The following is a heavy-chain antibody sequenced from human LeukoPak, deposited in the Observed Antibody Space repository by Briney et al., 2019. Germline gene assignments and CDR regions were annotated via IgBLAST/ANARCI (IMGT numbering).Heavy chain of an antibody. CDR1: GGSISSSSYY. CDR2: IYYSGST. D-gene: IGHD2-15*01. Sequence: SETLSLTCTVSGGSISSSSYYWGWIRQPPGKGLAWIGSIYYSGSTYYNPSLKSRVTISVDTSKNQFSLKLSSVTAADTAVYYCARDFPLRYCSGGSCYSRVTNWFDPWGQGTLVTVSS. CDR3: ARDFPLRYCSGGSCYSRVTNWFDP. V-gene: IGHV4-39*07. J-gene: IGHJ5*02.